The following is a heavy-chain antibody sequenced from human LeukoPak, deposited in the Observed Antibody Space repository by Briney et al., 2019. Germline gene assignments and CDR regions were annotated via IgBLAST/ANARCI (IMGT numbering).Heavy chain of an antibody. CDR3: ARISLLAMAAYYMDV. V-gene: IGHV3-21*01. Sequence: PGGSLRLSCAASGFTFSSYGMNWVRQAPGKGLEWVSSISSSSSYIYYADSVKGRFTISRDNAKNSLYLQMNSLRAEDTAVYYCARISLLAMAAYYMDVWGKATTVTVSS. D-gene: IGHD5-18*01. J-gene: IGHJ6*03. CDR2: ISSSSSYI. CDR1: GFTFSSYG.